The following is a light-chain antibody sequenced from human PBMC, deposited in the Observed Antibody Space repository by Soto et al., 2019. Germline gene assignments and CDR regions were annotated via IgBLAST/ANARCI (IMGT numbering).Light chain of an antibody. J-gene: IGLJ3*02. CDR3: CSYACSNTWV. Sequence: QSALTQPRSVSGSPGQSVIISCTGTNSDVGAYDYVSWYQQHPGKAPKLIIYDVTKRPSGVPDRFSASKSGNTASLTISGLQAEDEADYYCCSYACSNTWVFGGGTKLTVL. CDR2: DVT. V-gene: IGLV2-11*01. CDR1: NSDVGAYDY.